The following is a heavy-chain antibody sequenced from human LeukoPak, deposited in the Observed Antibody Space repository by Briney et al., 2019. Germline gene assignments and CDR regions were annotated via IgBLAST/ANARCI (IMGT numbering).Heavy chain of an antibody. J-gene: IGHJ5*01. CDR2: GHSDGTA. Sequence: GGSLRLSCAASGFTFSSYAMNWVRQPPGKGLEWVASGHSDGTAYYADSVKGRFTISRDNSKNPLSLQMNSLRAEDTAVYYCAKGSRIAARPAIWFDSWGQGTLVTVSS. CDR3: AKGSRIAARPAIWFDS. CDR1: GFTFSSYA. V-gene: IGHV3-23*01. D-gene: IGHD6-6*01.